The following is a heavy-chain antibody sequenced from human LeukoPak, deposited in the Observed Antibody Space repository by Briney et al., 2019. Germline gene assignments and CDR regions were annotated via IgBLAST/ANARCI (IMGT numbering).Heavy chain of an antibody. CDR1: GFTFRSYE. V-gene: IGHV3-48*03. J-gene: IGHJ4*02. D-gene: IGHD5-12*01. CDR2: ISSSGSTI. Sequence: PGWSLTLSCPASGFTFRSYEMNWVRQAPGKGLEWVSYISSSGSTISYADSVKGRFTISRANAKNSLYLQMNSLRAEDTAVYYCARVYSGWYYFDYWGQGTLVTVSS. CDR3: ARVYSGWYYFDY.